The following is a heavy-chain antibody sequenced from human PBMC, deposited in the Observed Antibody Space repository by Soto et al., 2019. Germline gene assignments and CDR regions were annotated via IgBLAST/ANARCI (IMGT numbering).Heavy chain of an antibody. D-gene: IGHD2-2*01. V-gene: IGHV3-53*01. J-gene: IGHJ4*02. CDR3: AREGCSSTSCSFFDY. Sequence: GGSLRLSCGASGFTVSSNYMIWVRQAPGKGLEWVSVIYSGGSTLYADSVKGRFTISRDDSKSTLYLQMNSLRADDTAVYYCAREGCSSTSCSFFDYWGRGTLVTVSS. CDR2: IYSGGST. CDR1: GFTVSSNY.